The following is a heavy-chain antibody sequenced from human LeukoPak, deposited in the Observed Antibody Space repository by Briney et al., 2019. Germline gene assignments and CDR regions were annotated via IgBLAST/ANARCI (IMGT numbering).Heavy chain of an antibody. CDR1: GYTFTGYY. CDR2: INPNSGGT. V-gene: IGHV1-2*02. J-gene: IGHJ5*02. D-gene: IGHD3-10*01. CDR3: ARVVTMVRGVAINWFDP. Sequence: ASVKVSCKASGYTFTGYYMHWVRQAPGQGLEWMGWINPNSGGTNYAQKFQGRVTMTRDTSISTAYMELSRLRSDDTAVYYCARVVTMVRGVAINWFDPWGQGTLVTVSS.